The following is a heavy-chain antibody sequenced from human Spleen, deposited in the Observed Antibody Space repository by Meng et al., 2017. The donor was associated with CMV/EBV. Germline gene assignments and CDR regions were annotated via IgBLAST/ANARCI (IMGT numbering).Heavy chain of an antibody. CDR3: ARPSHYSGSGSWGFDP. J-gene: IGHJ5*02. D-gene: IGHD3-10*01. CDR1: GYTFTGYY. V-gene: IGHV1-2*02. CDR2: INPNSGGT. Sequence: ASVKVSCKASGYTFTGYYMHWVRQAPGQGLEWMGWINPNSGGTNYAQKFQGRVTMTRDTSISTAYMELSRLTSDDTAMYYCARPSHYSGSGSWGFDPWGQGTLVTVSS.